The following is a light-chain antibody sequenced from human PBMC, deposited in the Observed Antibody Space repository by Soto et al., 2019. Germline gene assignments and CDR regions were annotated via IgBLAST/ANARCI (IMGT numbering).Light chain of an antibody. J-gene: IGKJ1*01. CDR2: AAS. V-gene: IGKV1-39*01. CDR1: QSVNNC. CDR3: QQTYTTPVT. Sequence: DIQMTQSPSSLSASVGDRVTITCRASQSVNNCLNWYQQKPGKAPKLLIYAASGLQSGVPSRFSGSGSGTDFALTITSLQPEDFTPYYCQQTYTTPVTFGQGTKVEIK.